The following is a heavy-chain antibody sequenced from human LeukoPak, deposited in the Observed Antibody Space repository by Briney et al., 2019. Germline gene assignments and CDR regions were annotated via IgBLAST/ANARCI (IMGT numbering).Heavy chain of an antibody. V-gene: IGHV1-24*01. CDR3: ARTPLKAAGGTYDY. CDR1: GYTLTELS. CDR2: FDPEDGET. D-gene: IGHD6-13*01. J-gene: IGHJ4*02. Sequence: GASVKVSCKVSGYTLTELSMHWVRQAPGKGLEWMGGFDPEDGETIYAQKFQGRVTMTTDTSTTTAYMELRSLRSDDTAVYFCARTPLKAAGGTYDYWGQGTLVTVSS.